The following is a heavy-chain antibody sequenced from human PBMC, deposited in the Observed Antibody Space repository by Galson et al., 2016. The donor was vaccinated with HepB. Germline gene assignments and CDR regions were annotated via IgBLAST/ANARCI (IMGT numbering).Heavy chain of an antibody. J-gene: IGHJ4*02. CDR3: LRGDCTGGTCYSDYDY. V-gene: IGHV3-64D*06. CDR1: GFILSVYS. Sequence: SLRLSCAASGFILSVYSMHWVRQAPGKGLEFVSTISSDGYSSYYADSVKGRFTISRDTSKNTLSLQMSSLRPEDTAVYFCLRGDCTGGTCYSDYDYWGQGTLVTVSS. D-gene: IGHD2-15*01. CDR2: ISSDGYSS.